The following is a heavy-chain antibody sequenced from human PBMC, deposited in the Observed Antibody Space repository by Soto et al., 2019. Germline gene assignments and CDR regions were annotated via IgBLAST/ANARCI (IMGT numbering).Heavy chain of an antibody. CDR3: AREDLVVPAAIPPRYYYYGMDV. J-gene: IGHJ6*02. V-gene: IGHV3-30-3*01. Sequence: GGSLRLSCAASGFTFSSYAMHWVRQAPGKGLEWVAVISYDGSNKYYADSVKGRFTISRDNSKNTLYLQMTSLRAEDPAVYYCAREDLVVPAAIPPRYYYYGMDVWGQGTTVTVSS. CDR1: GFTFSSYA. CDR2: ISYDGSNK. D-gene: IGHD2-2*02.